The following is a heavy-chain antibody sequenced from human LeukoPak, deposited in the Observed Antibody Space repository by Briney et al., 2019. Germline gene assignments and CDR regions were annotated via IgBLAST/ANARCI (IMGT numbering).Heavy chain of an antibody. CDR1: GYTFTGYY. J-gene: IGHJ4*02. CDR3: ARGWDHDSDGRPTAYVY. V-gene: IGHV1-69*13. Sequence: ASVKVSCKASGYTFTGYYMHWVRQAPGQGLEWMGGIIPIFGTANYAQKFQGRVTITADESTSTAYMELSSLRSEDTAVYYCARGWDHDSDGRPTAYVYWGQGTLVTVSS. D-gene: IGHD3-22*01. CDR2: IIPIFGTA.